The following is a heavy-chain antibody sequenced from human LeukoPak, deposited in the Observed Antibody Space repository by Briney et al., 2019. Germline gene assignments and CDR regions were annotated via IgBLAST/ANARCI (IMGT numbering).Heavy chain of an antibody. J-gene: IGHJ5*02. CDR3: ARDYNVGATYWFDP. D-gene: IGHD1-26*01. CDR1: GFTFSDYY. Sequence: GGSLRLSCAAPGFTFSDYYMSWIRQAPGKGLEWVSYISSSGSTIYYADSVKGRFTISRDNAKNSLYLQMNSLRAEDTAVYYCARDYNVGATYWFDPWGQGTLVTVSS. CDR2: ISSSGSTI. V-gene: IGHV3-11*01.